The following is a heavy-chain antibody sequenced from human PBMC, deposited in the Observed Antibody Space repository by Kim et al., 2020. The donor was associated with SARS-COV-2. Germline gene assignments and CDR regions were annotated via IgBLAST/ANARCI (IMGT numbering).Heavy chain of an antibody. Sequence: SETLSLTCAVYGGSFSGYYWSWIRQPPGKGLEWIGEINHSGSTNYNPSLKSRVTISVDTSKNQFSLKLSSVTAADTAVYYCARGRRARPANWFDPWGQGTLVTVSS. V-gene: IGHV4-34*01. CDR3: ARGRRARPANWFDP. CDR1: GGSFSGYY. CDR2: INHSGST. J-gene: IGHJ5*02.